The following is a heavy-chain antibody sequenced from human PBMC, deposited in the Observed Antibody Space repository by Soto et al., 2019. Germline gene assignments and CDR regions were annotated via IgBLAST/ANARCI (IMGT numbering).Heavy chain of an antibody. V-gene: IGHV1-18*04. CDR2: ISTYNGNT. J-gene: IGHJ6*02. CDR3: ARDGQTTMVRGVRGGSYNYYGMDV. CDR1: GYTFTSYG. D-gene: IGHD3-10*01. Sequence: QVQLVQSGAEVKKPGASVKVSCKASGYTFTSYGISWVRQAPGQGLEWMGWISTYNGNTNYAQKLQGRVTMTTDTATSTAYMELMSLRSGDTAVYFCARDGQTTMVRGVRGGSYNYYGMDVWGQGTTVTVSS.